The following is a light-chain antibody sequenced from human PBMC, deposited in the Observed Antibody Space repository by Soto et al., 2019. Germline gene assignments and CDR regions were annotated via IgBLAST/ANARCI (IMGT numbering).Light chain of an antibody. V-gene: IGLV2-8*01. Sequence: QSALTQPPSASGSPGQSVTISCTGTSSDVGGNNYVSWYQQHPGKAPKLMIYEVSKRHSGVPDRFSGFKSGNAASLTVSGLQAEDEADYYCSSYAGNNIYVFGTGTKLTVL. CDR1: SSDVGGNNY. CDR3: SSYAGNNIYV. CDR2: EVS. J-gene: IGLJ1*01.